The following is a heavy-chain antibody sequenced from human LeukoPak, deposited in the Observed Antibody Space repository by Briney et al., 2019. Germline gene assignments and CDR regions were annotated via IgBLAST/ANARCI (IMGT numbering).Heavy chain of an antibody. CDR1: GYTFTSYG. D-gene: IGHD3-3*01. J-gene: IGHJ4*02. V-gene: IGHV1-18*01. CDR3: ARSHYDFWSGYFSAVPEMYYFDY. CDR2: ISAYNGNT. Sequence: ASVKVSCKASGYTFTSYGISWVRQAPGQGLEWMGWISAYNGNTNYAQKLQGRVTMTTDTSTSTAYMELRSLRSDDTAVYYCARSHYDFWSGYFSAVPEMYYFDYWGQGTLVTVSS.